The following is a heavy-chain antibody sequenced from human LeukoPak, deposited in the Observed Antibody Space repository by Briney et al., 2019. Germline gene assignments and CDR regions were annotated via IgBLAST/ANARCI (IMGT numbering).Heavy chain of an antibody. CDR1: GGXFSSYA. V-gene: IGHV1-69*04. D-gene: IGHD6-19*01. J-gene: IGHJ5*02. CDR3: ASVLSGIAVAGSFDP. Sequence: EASVKVSCKASGGXFSSYAISWVRQAPGQGLEWMGRIIPILGIANYAQKFQGRVTITADKSTSTAYVELSSLRSEDTAVYYCASVLSGIAVAGSFDPWGQGTLVTVSS. CDR2: IIPILGIA.